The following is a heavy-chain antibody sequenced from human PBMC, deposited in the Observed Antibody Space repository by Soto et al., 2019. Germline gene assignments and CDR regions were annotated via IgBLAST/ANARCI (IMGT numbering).Heavy chain of an antibody. D-gene: IGHD2-15*01. J-gene: IGHJ4*02. V-gene: IGHV1-18*01. CDR2: ISAYNGNT. CDR1: GYTFSNYG. CDR3: AREYVVVVAATPHAEAPLFDY. Sequence: ASVKVSCKTSGYTFSNYGINWVRQAPGQGLEWMGWISAYNGNTNFAQKLQGRVSLTTDTSSTTAYMELRSLTSDDTAVYYCAREYVVVVAATPHAEAPLFDYWGRG.